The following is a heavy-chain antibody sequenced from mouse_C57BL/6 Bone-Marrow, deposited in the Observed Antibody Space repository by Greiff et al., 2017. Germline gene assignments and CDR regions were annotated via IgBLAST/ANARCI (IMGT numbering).Heavy chain of an antibody. CDR2: INPSSGYT. J-gene: IGHJ4*01. D-gene: IGHD1-1*01. CDR1: GYTFTSYT. CDR3: ARYPLPFYGSLYYYAMDY. Sequence: VQLQQSGAELARPGASVKMSCKASGYTFTSYTMHWVKQRPGQGLEWIGYINPSSGYTKYNQKFKDKATLTADKSSSTAYMQLSSLTSEDSAVYYCARYPLPFYGSLYYYAMDYWGQGTSVTVSS. V-gene: IGHV1-4*01.